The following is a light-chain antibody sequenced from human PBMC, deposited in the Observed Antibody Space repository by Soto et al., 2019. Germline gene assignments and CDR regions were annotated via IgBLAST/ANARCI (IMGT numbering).Light chain of an antibody. V-gene: IGKV1-39*01. CDR1: QRISSY. CDR3: QQSYSTPFT. CDR2: AAS. J-gene: IGKJ5*01. Sequence: DIQMTQSPSSQSASVRDRVTTTCQASQRISSYLNWYQQKPGKAPKLLIYAASSLQSGVPSRFSRSESGTDFTLTISSLQPEDFATYYCQQSYSTPFTFGQGPRLEIK.